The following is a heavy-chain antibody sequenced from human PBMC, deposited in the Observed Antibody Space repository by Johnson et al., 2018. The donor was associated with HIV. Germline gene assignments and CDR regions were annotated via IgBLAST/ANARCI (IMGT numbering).Heavy chain of an antibody. V-gene: IGHV3-66*02. CDR2: IYSGGST. J-gene: IGHJ3*02. D-gene: IGHD6-25*01. Sequence: VQLVESGGGVVRPGGSLRLSCAASGFTVSSNYMSWVRQAPGKGLEWVSVIYSGGSTYYADSVKGRFTISRDNSKNTLYLQMNSLRAEDTAVYYCARAKQRADAFDIWGQGTMVTVSS. CDR3: ARAKQRADAFDI. CDR1: GFTVSSNY.